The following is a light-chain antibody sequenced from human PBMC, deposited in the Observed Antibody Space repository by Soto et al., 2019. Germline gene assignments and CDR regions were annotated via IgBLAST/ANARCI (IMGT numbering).Light chain of an antibody. V-gene: IGLV1-47*02. CDR2: NNN. CDR1: SSNIGSNY. J-gene: IGLJ1*01. Sequence: QSALTQPPSASGTPGQGVTISCSGSSSNIGSNYVYWYQQLPGTALKLLIYNNNQPPSGGPDRFSASKSGTSASLAIRGLRCDDEADYYCSSWDGSLSGYVFGAGTKVTVL. CDR3: SSWDGSLSGYV.